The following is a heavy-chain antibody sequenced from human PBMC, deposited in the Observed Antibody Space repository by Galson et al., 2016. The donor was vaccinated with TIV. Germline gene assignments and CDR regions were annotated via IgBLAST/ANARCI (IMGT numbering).Heavy chain of an antibody. V-gene: IGHV3-30*18. Sequence: SLRLSCAASGFTFSSHGIHWVRQAPVKGLEWVAVISYDEKYKHYADSVKGRFTISRDNSKNMVYLQMNSLRPEDTAVYFCAKDPRIYGDYLLAYFDYWGQGILVTVSS. CDR2: ISYDEKYK. CDR3: AKDPRIYGDYLLAYFDY. J-gene: IGHJ4*02. D-gene: IGHD4-17*01. CDR1: GFTFSSHG.